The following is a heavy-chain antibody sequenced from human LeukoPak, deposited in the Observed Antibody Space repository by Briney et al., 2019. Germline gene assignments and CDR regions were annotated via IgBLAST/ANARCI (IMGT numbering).Heavy chain of an antibody. D-gene: IGHD2-2*01. J-gene: IGHJ4*02. CDR1: GGSFSGHY. CDR2: INDSGST. CDR3: ARLPGTRYCSSTSCPRDY. Sequence: SETLSLTCAVYGGSFSGHYWSWIRQPPGKGLEWIGEINDSGSTNYNPSLKSRVTISVDTSKNQFSLKLSSVTAADTAVYYCARLPGTRYCSSTSCPRDYWGQGTLVTVSS. V-gene: IGHV4-34*01.